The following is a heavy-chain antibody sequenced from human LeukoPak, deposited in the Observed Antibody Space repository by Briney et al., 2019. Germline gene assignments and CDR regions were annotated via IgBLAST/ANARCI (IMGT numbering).Heavy chain of an antibody. CDR2: ISYDGSNK. V-gene: IGHV3-30*04. Sequence: PGGSLRLSCVASGITFSSYAMHWVRQAPGKGLEWVAVISYDGSNKYYADSVKGRFTISRDNSKNTLYLQMNSLRAEDTAVYYCAREDSSGYSETFDYWGQGTLVTVSS. J-gene: IGHJ4*02. CDR1: GITFSSYA. D-gene: IGHD3-22*01. CDR3: AREDSSGYSETFDY.